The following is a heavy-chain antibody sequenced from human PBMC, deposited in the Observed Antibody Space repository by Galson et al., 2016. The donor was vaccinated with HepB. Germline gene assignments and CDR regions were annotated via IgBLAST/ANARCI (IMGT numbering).Heavy chain of an antibody. CDR3: AKPFLSSGLYYFDY. CDR2: ISGGSSTI. V-gene: IGHV3-48*02. D-gene: IGHD6-19*01. CDR1: GFTFSSSA. J-gene: IGHJ4*02. Sequence: SLRLSCAASGFTFSSSAMNWVRQAPGKGLEWLSHISGGSSTIYYADSVKGRFTVSRDNAKNSLYLQMNSLRDGDTAVYYCAKPFLSSGLYYFDYWGRGTLVTVSS.